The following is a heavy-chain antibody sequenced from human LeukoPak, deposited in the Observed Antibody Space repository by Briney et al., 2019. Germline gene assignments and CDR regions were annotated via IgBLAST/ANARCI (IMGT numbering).Heavy chain of an antibody. CDR2: IKSKTDGGIT. D-gene: IGHD3-22*01. J-gene: IGHJ4*02. V-gene: IGHV3-15*01. CDR3: TTILNYYEPPYVDY. CDR1: GFTFSDHY. Sequence: PGGSLRLSCAASGFTFSDHYMDWVRQAPGKGLEWVGRIKSKTDGGITDYAAPVKGRFTISRDDSKNTLYLQMNSLKTEDTAVYYCTTILNYYEPPYVDYWGQGTLVTVSS.